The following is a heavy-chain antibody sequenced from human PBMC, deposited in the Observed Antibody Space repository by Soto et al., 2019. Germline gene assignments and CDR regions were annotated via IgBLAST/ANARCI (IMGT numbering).Heavy chain of an antibody. V-gene: IGHV4-34*01. Sequence: QVQLQQWGAGLLKPSETLSLTCAVYGGSFSGYYWSWIRQPPGKGPEWIGEINHSGSTNYNPSLKGRVTISGDPAKNQFPLKGGSVAAAETALYFWGRIGGGDIVVVPAADDAFDIWGQGTMVTVSS. CDR1: GGSFSGYY. CDR3: GRIGGGDIVVVPAADDAFDI. D-gene: IGHD2-2*01. CDR2: INHSGST. J-gene: IGHJ3*02.